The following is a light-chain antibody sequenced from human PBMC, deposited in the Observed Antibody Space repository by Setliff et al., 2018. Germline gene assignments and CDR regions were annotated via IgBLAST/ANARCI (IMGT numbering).Light chain of an antibody. Sequence: QSVLTQPPSASGSPGQSVTISCTGTGGLVGGYNYVSWYQQHPGKAPKLMIYEVNKRPSGVSNRFSGSKSGNTASLTISGLQAEDEAAYYCSSYAGLNTFVIFGGGTKVTVL. CDR2: EVN. CDR3: SSYAGLNTFVI. J-gene: IGLJ2*01. CDR1: GGLVGGYNY. V-gene: IGLV2-8*01.